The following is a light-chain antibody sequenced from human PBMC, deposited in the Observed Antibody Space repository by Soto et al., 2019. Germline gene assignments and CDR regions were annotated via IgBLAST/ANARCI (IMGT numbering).Light chain of an antibody. V-gene: IGLV2-14*03. CDR3: SSYARSSTVV. CDR2: DVS. Sequence: QSVLTQPASVSGSPGQSITISCTGTSSDVGGYNYVSWYQQHPGKAPKLMIYDVSIRPSGVSSRFSGSKSGNTASLTISGLQAEDEADYYCSSYARSSTVVFGGGTKLTVL. J-gene: IGLJ2*01. CDR1: SSDVGGYNY.